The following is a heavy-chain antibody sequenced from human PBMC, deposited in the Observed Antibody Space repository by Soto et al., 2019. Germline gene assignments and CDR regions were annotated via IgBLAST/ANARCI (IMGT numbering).Heavy chain of an antibody. D-gene: IGHD3-22*01. CDR2: IDPSDSQT. J-gene: IGHJ4*02. V-gene: IGHV5-10-1*01. CDR3: ARQIYDSDTGPNFQYYFDS. Sequence: PGESLKISCKGSGYSFAGYWIAWVRQKPGKGLEWMGRIDPSDSQTYYSPSFRGHVTISATKSITTVFLQWSSLRASDTAMYYCARQIYDSDTGPNFQYYFDSWGQGTPVTVSS. CDR1: GYSFAGYW.